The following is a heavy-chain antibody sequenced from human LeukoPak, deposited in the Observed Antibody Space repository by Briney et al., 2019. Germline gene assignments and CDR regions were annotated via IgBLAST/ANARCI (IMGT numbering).Heavy chain of an antibody. CDR3: ARRKFYYDSSGYYYCESNNWFDP. V-gene: IGHV5-51*01. Sequence: GESLQISCKGSGYSFTSYWIGWVRQMPGKGLEWMGIIYPGDSDTRYSPSFQGQVTISADKSISTAYLQWSSLKASDTAMYYCARRKFYYDSSGYYYCESNNWFDPWGQGTLVTVSS. J-gene: IGHJ5*02. CDR1: GYSFTSYW. CDR2: IYPGDSDT. D-gene: IGHD3-22*01.